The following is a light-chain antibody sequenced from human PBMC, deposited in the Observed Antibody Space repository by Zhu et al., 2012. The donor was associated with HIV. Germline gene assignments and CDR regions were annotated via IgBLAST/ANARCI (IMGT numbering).Light chain of an antibody. V-gene: IGKV1-5*03. CDR1: QSISDW. CDR3: QQFNTYPLT. Sequence: EIQMTQSPATLSASVGDRVTITCRASQSISDWLAWYQQKPGKAPNLLIYRASNLESGVPSRFSGSGSGTEFTLTISSLQPEDFGTYYCQQFNTYPLTFGGGTKVEIK. CDR2: RAS. J-gene: IGKJ4*01.